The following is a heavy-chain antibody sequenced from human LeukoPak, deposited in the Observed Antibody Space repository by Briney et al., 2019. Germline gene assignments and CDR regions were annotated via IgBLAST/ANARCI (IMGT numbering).Heavy chain of an antibody. CDR3: ARELNRITIFGVAPKLFDY. D-gene: IGHD3-3*01. V-gene: IGHV3-30-3*01. CDR1: GFTFSSYA. CDR2: ISYDGSNK. J-gene: IGHJ4*02. Sequence: PGGSLRLSCAASGFTFSSYAMHWVRQAPGKGLEWVAVISYDGSNKYYADSVKGRFTISRDNSKNTLYLQMNSLRDEDTAVYYCARELNRITIFGVAPKLFDYRGQGTLVTVSS.